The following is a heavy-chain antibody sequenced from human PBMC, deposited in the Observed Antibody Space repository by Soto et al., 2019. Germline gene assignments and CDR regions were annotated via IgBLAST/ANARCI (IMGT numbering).Heavy chain of an antibody. CDR2: IYYSGST. D-gene: IGHD1-26*01. J-gene: IGHJ3*02. CDR1: GGIISTSSDN. Sequence: SEDLSDTYSGSGGIISTSSDNGCWFGQPPGKGLEWIGSIYYSGSTYYNPSLKSRVTIPVDTSKNQFSLKLSSVTAADTAVYYWTRPLEWSLLFAFDTWCQGRMVT. V-gene: IGHV4-39*01. CDR3: TRPLEWSLLFAFDT.